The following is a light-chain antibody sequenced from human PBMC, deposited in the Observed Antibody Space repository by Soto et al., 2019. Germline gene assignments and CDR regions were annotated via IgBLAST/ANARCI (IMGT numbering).Light chain of an antibody. CDR3: QQYRT. CDR2: GAS. Sequence: EIVLTQSPGTLSLSPGERATLSCRASQSVSSSYLAWYQQKPGQAPRLLIYGASSRATGIPDRFSGSGSGTDFTLTISRLEPEDFAVYYCQQYRTFGGGTKVDNK. V-gene: IGKV3-20*01. J-gene: IGKJ4*01. CDR1: QSVSSSY.